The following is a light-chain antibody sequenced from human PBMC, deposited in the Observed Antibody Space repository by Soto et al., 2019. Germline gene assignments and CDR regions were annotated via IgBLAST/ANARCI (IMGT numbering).Light chain of an antibody. CDR1: SSDVGGYNY. CDR3: SSYTSSSTSVV. CDR2: DVS. Sequence: QSALTQPASVSGSPGRSITISCTGTSSDVGGYNYVSWYQHHPGKAPKLMIYDVSNRPSGVSNRFSGSKSGNTASLTISGLQAEDEADYYCSSYTSSSTSVVFGGGTKLTVL. V-gene: IGLV2-14*03. J-gene: IGLJ2*01.